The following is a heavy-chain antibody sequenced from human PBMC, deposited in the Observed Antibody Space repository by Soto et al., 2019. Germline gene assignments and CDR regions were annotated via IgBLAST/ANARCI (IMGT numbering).Heavy chain of an antibody. J-gene: IGHJ6*02. V-gene: IGHV3-30-3*01. CDR3: ARDTGPNGYNYYYFGMDV. D-gene: IGHD5-18*01. CDR1: GFTFSNYA. Sequence: GGSLRLSCSASGFTFSNYAMHWVRQAPGKGLEWVAVISYDGSDKYNANSVKGRFTISRDNSKNTLYLQMNSLRAEDTAVYYCARDTGPNGYNYYYFGMDVWGQGTKVTVS. CDR2: ISYDGSDK.